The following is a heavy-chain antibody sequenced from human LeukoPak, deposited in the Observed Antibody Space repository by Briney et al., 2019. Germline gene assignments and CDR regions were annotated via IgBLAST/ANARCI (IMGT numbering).Heavy chain of an antibody. Sequence: ASVKVSCKASGYTFTSYGISWVRQAPGQGLEWMGWISAYNGNTNYAQKLQGRVTMTTDISTSTAYMELRSLRSDDTAVYYRARDISGNFDWLLDAFDIWGQGTMVTVSS. CDR2: ISAYNGNT. CDR3: ARDISGNFDWLLDAFDI. V-gene: IGHV1-18*01. CDR1: GYTFTSYG. D-gene: IGHD3-9*01. J-gene: IGHJ3*02.